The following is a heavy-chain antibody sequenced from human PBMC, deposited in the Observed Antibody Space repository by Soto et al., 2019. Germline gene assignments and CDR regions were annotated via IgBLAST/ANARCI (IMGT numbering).Heavy chain of an antibody. CDR3: ARVSPSKWFFDL. CDR1: GFTFSDHY. CDR2: SRNKANSYTT. Sequence: AGGSPRLSCAASGFTFSDHYMDWVPQAPGKGREWVGRSRNKANSYTTEYAASVKDRFTISRDDSKNSLCLQMNSLKTEDTAVYYCARVSPSKWFFDLWGRGTLVTVSS. J-gene: IGHJ2*01. V-gene: IGHV3-72*01.